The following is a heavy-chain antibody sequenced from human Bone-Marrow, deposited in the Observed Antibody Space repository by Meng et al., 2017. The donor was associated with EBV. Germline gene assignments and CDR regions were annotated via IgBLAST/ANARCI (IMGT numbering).Heavy chain of an antibody. CDR2: IWHGGNT. Sequence: LQASGPGLVKPSGPLSLPFAVSGASISGANWWSWFRQPPGKGLEWIGEIWHGGNTNYNPSLKSRVTISVDKSGNQFSLNLNSVTAADTAVYYCARGNAYNVPSFDYWGQGTLVTVSS. CDR3: ARGNAYNVPSFDY. D-gene: IGHD5-24*01. V-gene: IGHV4-4*02. CDR1: GASISGANW. J-gene: IGHJ4*02.